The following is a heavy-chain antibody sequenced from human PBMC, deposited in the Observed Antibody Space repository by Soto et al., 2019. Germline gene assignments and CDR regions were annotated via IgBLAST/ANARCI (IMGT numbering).Heavy chain of an antibody. Sequence: ASVKVSCKASGGTFSSYAISWVRQAPGQGLEWMGGIIPIFGTANYAQKFQGRVTITADESTGTAYMELSSLRSEDTAVYYCARSITMVRGVIDYYYGMDVWGQGTTVTVS. CDR1: GGTFSSYA. CDR3: ARSITMVRGVIDYYYGMDV. J-gene: IGHJ6*02. D-gene: IGHD3-10*01. CDR2: IIPIFGTA. V-gene: IGHV1-69*13.